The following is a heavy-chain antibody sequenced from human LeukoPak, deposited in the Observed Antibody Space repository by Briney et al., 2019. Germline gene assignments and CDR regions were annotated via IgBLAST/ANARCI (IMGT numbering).Heavy chain of an antibody. CDR3: ARQRGSWYIDY. D-gene: IGHD6-13*01. CDR2: IYYSGST. V-gene: IGHV4-39*01. CDR1: GGSISGSSYY. J-gene: IGHJ4*02. Sequence: SETLSLTCTVFGGSISGSSYYWGWIRQPPGKGLEFIGSIYYSGSTYYNPSLKSRVTISVDTSKNQFSLKLSSVTVADTAVYYCARQRGSWYIDYWGQGTLVTVSS.